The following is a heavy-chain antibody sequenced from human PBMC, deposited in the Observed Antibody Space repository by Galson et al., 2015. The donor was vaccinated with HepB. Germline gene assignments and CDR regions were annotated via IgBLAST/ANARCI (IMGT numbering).Heavy chain of an antibody. Sequence: SLRLSCAASGFTFSSYSMNWVRQAPGKGLEWVSSISSSSSYIYYADSVKGRFTISRDNAKNSLYLQMNSLRAEDTAVYYCARDRSGSYALDYWGQGTLVTVSS. CDR2: ISSSSSYI. CDR3: ARDRSGSYALDY. V-gene: IGHV3-21*01. D-gene: IGHD3-10*01. CDR1: GFTFSSYS. J-gene: IGHJ4*02.